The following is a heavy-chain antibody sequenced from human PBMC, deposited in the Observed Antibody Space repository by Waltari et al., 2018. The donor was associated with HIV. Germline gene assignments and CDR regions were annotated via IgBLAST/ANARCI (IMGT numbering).Heavy chain of an antibody. CDR2: IIPIFGTA. V-gene: IGHV1-69*01. J-gene: IGHJ4*02. CDR3: ASDTPGDDQTGCDY. Sequence: QVQLVQSGAEVKKPGSSVKVSCKASGGTFSSYAISWVRQAPGQGLEWMGGIIPIFGTANYEQKFQGRVTTTADESTSTAYMELSSLISEDTAVYYCASDTPGDDQTGCDYWGQGTLVTVSS. D-gene: IGHD2-2*01. CDR1: GGTFSSYA.